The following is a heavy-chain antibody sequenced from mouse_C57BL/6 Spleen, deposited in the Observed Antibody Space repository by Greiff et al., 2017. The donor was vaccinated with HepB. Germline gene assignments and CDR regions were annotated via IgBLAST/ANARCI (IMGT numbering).Heavy chain of an antibody. CDR1: GYTFTSYW. CDR2: IDPSDSYT. CDR3: ARRDYDVMDY. J-gene: IGHJ4*01. Sequence: VQLQQSGAELVMPGASVKLSCKASGYTFTSYWMHWVKQRPGQGLEWIGEIDPSDSYTNYNQKFKGKSTLTVDKSSSTAYMQLSSLTSEDSAVYYCARRDYDVMDYWGQGTSVTVSS. V-gene: IGHV1-69*01.